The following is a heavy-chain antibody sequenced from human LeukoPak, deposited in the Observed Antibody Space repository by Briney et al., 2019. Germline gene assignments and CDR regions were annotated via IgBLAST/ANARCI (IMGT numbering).Heavy chain of an antibody. D-gene: IGHD1-14*01. J-gene: IGHJ6*03. V-gene: IGHV4-39*07. CDR1: GGSISSSSYY. CDR3: AREITWHMDV. Sequence: SETLSLTCTVSGGSISSSSYYWGWIRQPPGEGLEWIGGIYYSGSSYYNPSLKSRVTISVDTSKNQFSLKLSSATAADTAVYYCAREITWHMDVWGKGTTVTVSS. CDR2: IYYSGSS.